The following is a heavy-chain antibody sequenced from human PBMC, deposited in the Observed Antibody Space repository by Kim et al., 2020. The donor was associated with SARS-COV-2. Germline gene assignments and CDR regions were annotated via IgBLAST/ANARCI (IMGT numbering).Heavy chain of an antibody. D-gene: IGHD6-13*01. J-gene: IGHJ6*02. Sequence: GGSLRLSCAASGFTFSSYSMTWVRQAPGKGLEWVSSIRSSSNYIYYADSVKGRFTISRDNAKNSLYLHMNSLRAEDTAVYYCARDLVRRCGVDVWGQGTTVTVSS. CDR1: GFTFSSYS. CDR3: ARDLVRRCGVDV. V-gene: IGHV3-21*01. CDR2: IRSSSNYI.